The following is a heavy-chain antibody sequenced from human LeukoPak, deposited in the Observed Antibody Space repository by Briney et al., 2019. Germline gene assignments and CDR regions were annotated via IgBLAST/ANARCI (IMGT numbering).Heavy chain of an antibody. CDR2: IYYSGST. CDR1: GGSISSSSYY. D-gene: IGHD2-2*01. J-gene: IGHJ3*02. Sequence: SETLSLTCTVSGGSISSSSYYWGWIRQPPGKGLEWIGSIYYSGSTYYNPSLKSRVTISVDTSKNQFSLKLSSVTAADTAVYYCARHSYQLLLSAFDIWGQGTMVTVSS. V-gene: IGHV4-39*01. CDR3: ARHSYQLLLSAFDI.